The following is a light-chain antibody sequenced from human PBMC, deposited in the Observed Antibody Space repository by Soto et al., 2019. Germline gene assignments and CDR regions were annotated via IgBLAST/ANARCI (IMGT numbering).Light chain of an antibody. Sequence: EIVLTQSPGTLSLSPGERATLSCRASHSVSGSYLAWFQQKPGQAPRLLIYGASSRATGIPDRFSGSGSGTDFTLTISRLEPEDFAVYYCQQYVSSPLTFGGGTQVEIK. CDR3: QQYVSSPLT. V-gene: IGKV3-20*01. CDR1: HSVSGSY. CDR2: GAS. J-gene: IGKJ4*01.